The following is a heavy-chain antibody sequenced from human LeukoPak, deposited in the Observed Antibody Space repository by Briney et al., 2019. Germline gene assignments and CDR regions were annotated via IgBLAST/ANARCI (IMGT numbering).Heavy chain of an antibody. V-gene: IGHV1-2*02. D-gene: IGHD3-10*01. CDR2: INPNSGGT. CDR3: ARVNGAYGSGSYIDY. CDR1: GYTFTGYY. Sequence: GASVTVSYKTSGYTFTGYYMDLVRQAPVKGLEWMGWINPNSGGTNYAQKFQGRVTMTRDTSISTAYMELSRLRSDDTAVYYCARVNGAYGSGSYIDYWGQGTLVTVSS. J-gene: IGHJ4*02.